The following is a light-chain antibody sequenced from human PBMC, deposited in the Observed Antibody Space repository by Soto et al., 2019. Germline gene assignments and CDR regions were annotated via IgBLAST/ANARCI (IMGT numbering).Light chain of an antibody. CDR2: GAS. Sequence: EIVMTQSPATLSVSPGEIAALSCRASQSVSGNLAWYQQTPGQAPRLLIYGASTMATGIPARFSGSRFGTEFTLTISSLKSEDFAVYYYQHYNYRPPAFSQRTRLEIK. CDR3: QHYNYRPPA. J-gene: IGKJ5*01. V-gene: IGKV3-15*01. CDR1: QSVSGN.